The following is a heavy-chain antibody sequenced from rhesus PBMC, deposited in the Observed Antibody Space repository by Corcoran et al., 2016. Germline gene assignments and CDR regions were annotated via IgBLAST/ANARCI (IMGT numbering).Heavy chain of an antibody. CDR2: IYGGSGST. J-gene: IGHJ4*01. D-gene: IGHD1-38*01. CDR3: ANTLAY. Sequence: QVQLQESGPGLVKPSETLSPTCAASGGSISGLYDWNWHRQPPGKGLGWIGDIYGGSGSTNYNPSLKNRVTISKDTSKNQFSLELGSVTAADTAVYYCANTLAYWGQGVLVTVSS. V-gene: IGHV4-76*01. CDR1: GGSISGLYD.